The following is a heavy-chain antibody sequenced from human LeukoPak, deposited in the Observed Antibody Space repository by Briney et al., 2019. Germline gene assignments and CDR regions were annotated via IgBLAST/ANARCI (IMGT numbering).Heavy chain of an antibody. CDR2: IGPSDSYT. Sequence: PGESLKISCEGSGYSFTSYWISWVRQMPGKGLEWMGRIGPSDSYTNYSPSFQGHVTISADKSINTAYLQWASLKASDTAMYYCSTARAFDSRSFDYWGQGSLVTVSS. J-gene: IGHJ4*02. CDR1: GYSFTSYW. V-gene: IGHV5-10-1*01. CDR3: STARAFDSRSFDY. D-gene: IGHD5-12*01.